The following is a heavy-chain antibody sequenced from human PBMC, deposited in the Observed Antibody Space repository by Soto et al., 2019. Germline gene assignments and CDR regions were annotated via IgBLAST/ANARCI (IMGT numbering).Heavy chain of an antibody. V-gene: IGHV4-31*03. J-gene: IGHJ1*01. Sequence: QVQLQESGPGLVKPSQTLSLTCTVSGGSISSGGYYWSWIRQHPGKGLEWIGYIYYSGSTYYNPSLKRRVTISVDTSKNQCSLKLSSVTAADTAVYYCARANYGATAEYFQHWGQGTLVTVSS. D-gene: IGHD4-17*01. CDR3: ARANYGATAEYFQH. CDR1: GGSISSGGYY. CDR2: IYYSGST.